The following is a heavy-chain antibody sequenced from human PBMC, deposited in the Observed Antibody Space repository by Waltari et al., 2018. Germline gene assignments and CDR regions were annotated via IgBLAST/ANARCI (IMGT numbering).Heavy chain of an antibody. J-gene: IGHJ4*02. V-gene: IGHV1-18*01. CDR3: ARDWGEQHVITDD. Sequence: QVQMVQSGPEMKRPGASVKVSCKGSGYSFTTYGISWLRQAPGQGLEWMGWIKGSSENTKYAQKCQGRRSLAIDTSTTTADMELRSLRSDDTAVYYCARDWGEQHVITDDGGQGTLVTVSS. CDR2: IKGSSENT. D-gene: IGHD6-6*01. CDR1: GYSFTTYG.